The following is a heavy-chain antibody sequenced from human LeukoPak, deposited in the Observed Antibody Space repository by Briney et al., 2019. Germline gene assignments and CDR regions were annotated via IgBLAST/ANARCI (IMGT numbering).Heavy chain of an antibody. V-gene: IGHV5-51*01. Sequence: GESLKISCRASGYIFTNYRVAWVRQMPGKGLEWMGIIYPGDSDTRYSPSFQGQVTISADKSISTAYLQWSSLKASDTAMYYCARGDHHGDYLFDYWGQGTLVTVSS. CDR2: IYPGDSDT. J-gene: IGHJ4*02. CDR1: GYIFTNYR. CDR3: ARGDHHGDYLFDY. D-gene: IGHD4-17*01.